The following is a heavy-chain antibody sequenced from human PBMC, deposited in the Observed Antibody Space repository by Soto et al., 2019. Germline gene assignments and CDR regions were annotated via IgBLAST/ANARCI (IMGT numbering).Heavy chain of an antibody. CDR2: IYYSGST. Sequence: PSETLSLTCTVSGGSISSSSYYWCWIRQPPGKGLEWIGSIYYSGSTYYNPSLKSRVTISVDTSKNQFSLKLSSVTAADTAIYYCARDRHNNFFDPWGQGTLVTVSS. D-gene: IGHD6-6*01. CDR1: GGSISSSSYY. CDR3: ARDRHNNFFDP. J-gene: IGHJ5*02. V-gene: IGHV4-39*07.